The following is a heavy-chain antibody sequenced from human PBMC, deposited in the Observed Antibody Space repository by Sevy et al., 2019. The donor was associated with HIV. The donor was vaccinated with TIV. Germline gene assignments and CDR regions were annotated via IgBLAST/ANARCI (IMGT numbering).Heavy chain of an antibody. CDR2: IYYSGST. Sequence: SETLSLTCTVSGASISRSTYYWGWIRQPPGKGLEWIASIYYSGSTYYNVSLESRVTISVDMSKNQFSLRLSSVTAADTAVYYCARHGGIAVATLDYWGQGTLVTVSS. CDR1: GASISRSTYY. V-gene: IGHV4-39*01. J-gene: IGHJ4*02. CDR3: ARHGGIAVATLDY. D-gene: IGHD6-19*01.